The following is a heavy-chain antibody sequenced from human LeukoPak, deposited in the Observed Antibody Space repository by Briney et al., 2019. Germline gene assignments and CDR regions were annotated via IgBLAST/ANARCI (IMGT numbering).Heavy chain of an antibody. CDR2: ISSSGSTI. CDR1: GFTFSDYY. D-gene: IGHD4-23*01. J-gene: IGHJ4*02. CDR3: ARDSTDYGGNSELDY. V-gene: IGHV3-11*01. Sequence: PGGSLRLSCAASGFTFSDYYMSWIRQAPGKGLEWVSYISSSGSTIYYADSVKGRFTISRDNAKNSLNLQMNSLRAEDTAVYYCARDSTDYGGNSELDYWGQGTLVTVSS.